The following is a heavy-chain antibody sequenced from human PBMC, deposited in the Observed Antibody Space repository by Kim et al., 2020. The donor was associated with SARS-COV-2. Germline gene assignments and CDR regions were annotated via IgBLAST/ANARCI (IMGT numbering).Heavy chain of an antibody. Sequence: GGSLRLSCAASGFTFSSYSMNWVRQAPGKGLEWVSYISSSSSTIYYADSVKGRFTISRDNAKNSLYLQMNSLRDEDTAVYYCARDKGHDYGDYVQGMDVWGQGTTVTVSS. CDR1: GFTFSSYS. CDR3: ARDKGHDYGDYVQGMDV. V-gene: IGHV3-48*02. D-gene: IGHD4-17*01. J-gene: IGHJ6*02. CDR2: ISSSSSTI.